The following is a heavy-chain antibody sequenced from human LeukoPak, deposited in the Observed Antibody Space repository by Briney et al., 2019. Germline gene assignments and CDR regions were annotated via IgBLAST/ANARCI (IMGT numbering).Heavy chain of an antibody. CDR3: ARQLDYVYAFDI. J-gene: IGHJ3*02. Sequence: SETLSLTCTVSGGSISSHYWSWIRQPPGKGLEWIGYIFNSGSTNYNPSLKSRVTISVDTSKNQFSLKLSSVTAADTAVYYCARQLDYVYAFDIWGQGTMVTVSS. CDR1: GGSISSHY. D-gene: IGHD3-16*01. CDR2: IFNSGST. V-gene: IGHV4-59*08.